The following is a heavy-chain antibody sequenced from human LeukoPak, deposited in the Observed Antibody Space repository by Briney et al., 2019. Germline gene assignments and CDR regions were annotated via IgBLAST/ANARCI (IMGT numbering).Heavy chain of an antibody. CDR2: ISWDGGST. V-gene: IGHV3-43D*03. Sequence: GGSLRLSCSASGFTFDDYAMHWVRQAPGKGLEWVSLISWDGGSTYYADSVKGRFTISRDNSKNSLYLQMNSLRAEDTALYYCARQYCSGGSCLRAYYYYYMDVWGKGTTVTVSS. CDR3: ARQYCSGGSCLRAYYYYYMDV. J-gene: IGHJ6*03. CDR1: GFTFDDYA. D-gene: IGHD2-15*01.